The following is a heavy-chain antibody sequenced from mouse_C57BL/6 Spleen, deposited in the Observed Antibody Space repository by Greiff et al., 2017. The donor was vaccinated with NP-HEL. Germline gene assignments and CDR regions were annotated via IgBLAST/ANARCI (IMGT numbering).Heavy chain of an antibody. CDR1: GFTFSDYG. J-gene: IGHJ4*01. D-gene: IGHD1-2*01. CDR2: ISNLAYSI. Sequence: EVQLQESGGGLVQPGGSLKLSCAASGFTFSDYGMAWVRQAPRKGPEWVAFISNLAYSIYYADTVTGRFTISRENAKNTLYLEMSSLRSEDTAMYYCARHGDDGHYYAMDYWGQGTSVTVSS. CDR3: ARHGDDGHYYAMDY. V-gene: IGHV5-15*01.